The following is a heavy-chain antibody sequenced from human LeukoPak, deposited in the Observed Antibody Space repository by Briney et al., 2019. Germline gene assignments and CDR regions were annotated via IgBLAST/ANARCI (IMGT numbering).Heavy chain of an antibody. J-gene: IGHJ6*03. V-gene: IGHV4-59*08. D-gene: IGHD5-24*01. CDR2: IDYSGSS. Sequence: SETLSLTCIVSGGSIRSYSWSWIRQPPGKGLEWIGNIDYSGSSNYRPSLKSRLTISVDTSKNQFSLKLSSVTAADTAVYYCARPSTGAVERAPYYYYMDVWGKGTTVTVSS. CDR3: ARPSTGAVERAPYYYYMDV. CDR1: GGSIRSYS.